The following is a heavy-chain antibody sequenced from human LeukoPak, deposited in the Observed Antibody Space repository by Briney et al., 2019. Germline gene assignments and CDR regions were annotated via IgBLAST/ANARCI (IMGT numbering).Heavy chain of an antibody. CDR1: GGSISSGDYY. CDR3: AREVESSGKLDP. V-gene: IGHV4-30-4*01. CDR2: IFYSGST. J-gene: IGHJ5*02. Sequence: PSQTLSLTCTVSGGSISSGDYYWSWIRQPPGKGLEWIGFIFYSGSTNYNPSLKSRVTILLDKSKNQFSLKLRSVTAADTAVYYCAREVESSGKLDPWGQGTLVTVSS. D-gene: IGHD3-22*01.